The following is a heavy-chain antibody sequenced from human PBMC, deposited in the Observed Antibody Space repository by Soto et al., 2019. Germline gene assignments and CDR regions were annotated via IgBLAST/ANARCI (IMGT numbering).Heavy chain of an antibody. J-gene: IGHJ6*02. CDR3: ARFHCSSTSCYGYYYGMDV. CDR2: IDPSDSYT. V-gene: IGHV5-10-1*01. D-gene: IGHD2-2*01. CDR1: GYSFTSYW. Sequence: GDSLQISCKGSGYSFTSYWISWVRPMPGKGLEWMGRIDPSDSYTNYSPSFQGHVTISADKSISTAYLQWSSLKASDTAMYYCARFHCSSTSCYGYYYGMDVWGQGTTVTVSS.